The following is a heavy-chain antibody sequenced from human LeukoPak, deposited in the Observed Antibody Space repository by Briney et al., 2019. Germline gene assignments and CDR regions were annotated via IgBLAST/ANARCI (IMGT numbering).Heavy chain of an antibody. V-gene: IGHV3-30*03. CDR1: GFTFSSYG. D-gene: IGHD6-13*01. CDR3: GRAAAGTTHYGMDV. J-gene: IGHJ6*02. CDR2: ISYDGSNK. Sequence: GRSLRLSCAASGFTFSSYGMHWVRQAPGKGLGGVAVISYDGSNKYYADSVKGRFTISRDNSKNTLYLQMNSLRAEDTAVYYCGRAAAGTTHYGMDVWGQGTTVTVSS.